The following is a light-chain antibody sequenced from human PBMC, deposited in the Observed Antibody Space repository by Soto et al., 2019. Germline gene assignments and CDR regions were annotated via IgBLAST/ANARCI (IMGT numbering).Light chain of an antibody. V-gene: IGKV1-6*01. J-gene: IGKJ2*01. CDR1: QAIRND. CDR2: AAS. CDR3: LQDYNRPYT. Sequence: AIPMTQSPSSLSASVGDRVTITCRASQAIRNDLGWYQQRPRKPPKVLIYAASNLQSGVPPRFSGSRSSTDFTLTISSLQPEDFANYYCLQDYNRPYTFGQGTKLEF.